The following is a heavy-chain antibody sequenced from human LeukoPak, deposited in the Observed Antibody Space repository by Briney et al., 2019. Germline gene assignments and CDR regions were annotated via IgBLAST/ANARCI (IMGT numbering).Heavy chain of an antibody. D-gene: IGHD5-18*01. CDR2: INPNSGVT. CDR1: RYTFTGYY. Sequence: ASVKVSCKASRYTFTGYYMHWVRQAPGQGLEWMGWINPNSGVTDCAQNFQGRVTMTRDTSISTAYVELSRLRSDDPAVYYCARGTGEGYTYGRYYFDYWGQGTLVTVSS. J-gene: IGHJ4*02. V-gene: IGHV1-2*02. CDR3: ARGTGEGYTYGRYYFDY.